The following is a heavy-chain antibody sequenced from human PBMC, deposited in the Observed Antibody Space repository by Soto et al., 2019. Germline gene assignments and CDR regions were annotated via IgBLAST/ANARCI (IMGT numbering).Heavy chain of an antibody. CDR2: INPGNGDT. Sequence: GASVKVSCKTSGYSFTKYGLHWVRQATGQRLGWMGWINPGNGDTKYSQKFQGRVTITRDTSATTAYKELSSLRSEDSAVFYCARTDCSSTSCYNYYYYGMDVWGQGTTFTVSS. D-gene: IGHD2-2*01. CDR1: GYSFTKYG. CDR3: ARTDCSSTSCYNYYYYGMDV. J-gene: IGHJ6*02. V-gene: IGHV1-3*01.